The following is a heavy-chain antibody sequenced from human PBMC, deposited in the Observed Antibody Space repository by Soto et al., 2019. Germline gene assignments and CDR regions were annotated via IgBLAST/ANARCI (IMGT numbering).Heavy chain of an antibody. CDR1: GFSFSNYV. Sequence: EVQLLESGGGLVQPGGSLRLSCAASGFSFSNYVMSWVRQAPGKGLEWVSGISDSGGSSFDVYSVRGRFTISRDNSKNTLYLQMNSLTNEDTAVYYCAKVGDSWSGYSHYWGRGTLVTVSS. D-gene: IGHD3-3*01. J-gene: IGHJ4*02. CDR3: AKVGDSWSGYSHY. CDR2: ISDSGGSS. V-gene: IGHV3-23*01.